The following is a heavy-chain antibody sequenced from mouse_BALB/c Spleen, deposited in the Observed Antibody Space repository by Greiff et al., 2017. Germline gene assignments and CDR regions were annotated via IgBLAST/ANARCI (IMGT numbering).Heavy chain of an antibody. D-gene: IGHD2-4*01. J-gene: IGHJ3*01. CDR2: IWSGGGT. Sequence: VQLQQSGPGLVEPSQSLSITCTVSGFSLTGYGVHWVRQSPGKGLEWLGVIWSGGGTDDNAAFISRLSISKDNSKYQVFFKMNRLQANDTAIYYYARNREKLYDYDAADWGEGTLVTVSA. CDR1: GFSLTGYG. CDR3: ARNREKLYDYDAAD. V-gene: IGHV2-2*02.